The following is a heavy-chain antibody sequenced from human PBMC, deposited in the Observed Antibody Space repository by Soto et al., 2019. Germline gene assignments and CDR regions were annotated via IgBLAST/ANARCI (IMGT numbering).Heavy chain of an antibody. J-gene: IGHJ5*02. Sequence: EMKLVESGGGLVRPGGSLQLSCTASGFTFSAFPIHWVRQASGKGLEWVGRIRSRINGHATAYGESVTGRFTISRDDSGDTAYLQMTTLKIEDTAVYYCVRQSTEGYRKNNWFATWGQGTLVTVSS. CDR3: VRQSTEGYRKNNWFAT. CDR1: GFTFSAFP. CDR2: IRSRINGHAT. V-gene: IGHV3-73*02. D-gene: IGHD3-10*01.